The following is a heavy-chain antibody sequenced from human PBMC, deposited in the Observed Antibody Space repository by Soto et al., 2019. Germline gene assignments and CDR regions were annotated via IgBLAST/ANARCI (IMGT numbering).Heavy chain of an antibody. J-gene: IGHJ6*03. V-gene: IGHV3-15*01. CDR2: IKSKTDGGTT. Sequence: PGGSLRLSCAASGFTFSNAWMSWVRQAPGKGLEWVGRIKSKTDGGTTDYAAPVKGRFTISRDDSKNTLYLQMNSLRTEDTAVYYCTTDSGCSGGSCHLTYYYMDVWGKGTTVTVSS. D-gene: IGHD2-15*01. CDR1: GFTFSNAW. CDR3: TTDSGCSGGSCHLTYYYMDV.